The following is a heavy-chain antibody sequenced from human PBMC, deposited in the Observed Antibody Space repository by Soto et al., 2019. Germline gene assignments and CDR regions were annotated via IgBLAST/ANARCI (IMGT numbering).Heavy chain of an antibody. J-gene: IGHJ4*02. CDR1: GYTFSSYG. Sequence: QVQLVQSGAEVKKPGASVKVSCKASGYTFSSYGISWVRQAPGQGLEWMGWISAYNGNTNYAQKLQGRVTMTTDTSTSTDYMELRSLSTDEKSVYYCGRNVHVFDYWGQGTLVTVSS. V-gene: IGHV1-18*01. CDR2: ISAYNGNT. D-gene: IGHD1-1*01. CDR3: GRNVHVFDY.